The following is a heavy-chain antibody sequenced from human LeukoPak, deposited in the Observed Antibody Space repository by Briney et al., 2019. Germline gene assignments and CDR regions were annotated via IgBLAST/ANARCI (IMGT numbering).Heavy chain of an antibody. CDR3: ARLYSSSYRLGDY. Sequence: GGSLRLSCAASGFTFSDYYMSWIRQAPGKGLEWVSYISSSGSTIYYADSAKGRFTISRDNAKNSLYLQMNSLRAEDTAVYYCARLYSSSYRLGDYWGQGTLVTVSS. V-gene: IGHV3-11*01. J-gene: IGHJ4*02. D-gene: IGHD6-6*01. CDR2: ISSSGSTI. CDR1: GFTFSDYY.